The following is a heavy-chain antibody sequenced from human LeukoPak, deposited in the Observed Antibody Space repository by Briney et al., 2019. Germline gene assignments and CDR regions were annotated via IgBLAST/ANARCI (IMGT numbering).Heavy chain of an antibody. V-gene: IGHV3-23*01. Sequence: GGSLRLSCTASGFTFRSYAMSWVRQAPGKGLAWVSLITGGGETTYYGDSVTGRFTISRDNSKNTVHLQMNILRADDTAVYYCARGPNYDILTGWRKTYNAFDKWGQGTMVTVSS. CDR1: GFTFRSYA. CDR3: ARGPNYDILTGWRKTYNAFDK. J-gene: IGHJ3*02. D-gene: IGHD3-9*01. CDR2: ITGGGETT.